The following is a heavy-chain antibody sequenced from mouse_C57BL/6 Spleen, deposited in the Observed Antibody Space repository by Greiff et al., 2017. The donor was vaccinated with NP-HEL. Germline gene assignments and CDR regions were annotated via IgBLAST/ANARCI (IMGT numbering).Heavy chain of an antibody. D-gene: IGHD1-1*01. CDR2: ISDGGSYT. J-gene: IGHJ1*03. V-gene: IGHV5-4*01. Sequence: DVMLVESGGGLVKPGGSLKLSCAASGFTFSSYAMSWVRQTPEKRLEWVATISDGGSYTYYPDNVKGRFTISRDNAKNNLYLQMSHLKSEDTAMYYCAREDYYYGSNWYFDVWGTGTTVTVSS. CDR1: GFTFSSYA. CDR3: AREDYYYGSNWYFDV.